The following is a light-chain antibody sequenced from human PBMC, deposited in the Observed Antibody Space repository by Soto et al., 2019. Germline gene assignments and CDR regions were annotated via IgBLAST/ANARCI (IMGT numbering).Light chain of an antibody. CDR3: QQYNNWPLT. V-gene: IGKV3D-15*01. CDR2: DAS. Sequence: EFVLTQSPGTLSLSPGERATLSCRASQTVRNNDLAWYQQKPGQPPRLLIYDASTRATGIPARFSGSQSGTEFTLTISSLLSEDFAVYSCQQYNNWPLTFGGGTKVDIK. J-gene: IGKJ4*01. CDR1: QTVRNN.